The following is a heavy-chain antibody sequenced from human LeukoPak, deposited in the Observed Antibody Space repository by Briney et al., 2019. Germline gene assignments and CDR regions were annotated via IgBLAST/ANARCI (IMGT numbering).Heavy chain of an antibody. CDR1: GFTVSSYE. D-gene: IGHD6-19*01. CDR2: IASDSTI. CDR3: AKDLIAVAGTGFRY. J-gene: IGHJ4*02. Sequence: GGSLRLSCAASGFTVSSYEMNWVRQAPGKGLEWVSFIASDSTIYYADSVKGRFTISRDNSKNTLYLQMNSLRAEDTAVYYRAKDLIAVAGTGFRYWGQGTLVTVSS. V-gene: IGHV3-48*03.